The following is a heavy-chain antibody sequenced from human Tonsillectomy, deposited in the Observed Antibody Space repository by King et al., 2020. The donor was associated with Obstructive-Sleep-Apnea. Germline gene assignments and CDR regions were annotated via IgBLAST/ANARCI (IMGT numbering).Heavy chain of an antibody. Sequence: VQLVESGGGLLQPGRSLRLSCAASVFNLDDYAMHCVRQVPGKGLEWVSGISWISGNIGYADSVKGRFTLTRDNAKNSLYLQMNSLRAEDTALYYCAKDMVLDTVGGFDYWGQGALVTVFS. J-gene: IGHJ4*02. CDR2: ISWISGNI. CDR1: VFNLDDYA. D-gene: IGHD4-23*01. CDR3: AKDMVLDTVGGFDY. V-gene: IGHV3-9*01.